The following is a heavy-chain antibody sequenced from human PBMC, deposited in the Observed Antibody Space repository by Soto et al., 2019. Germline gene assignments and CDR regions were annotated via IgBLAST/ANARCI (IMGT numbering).Heavy chain of an antibody. CDR2: IIPVFGTA. CDR1: GGTFSSYA. V-gene: IGHV1-69*01. J-gene: IGHJ1*01. D-gene: IGHD1-1*01. Sequence: QVQLVQSGAEVKKPGSSVKVSCKASGGTFSSYAISWVRQAPGQGPECMGGIIPVFGTANYAQKFQGRVTSNADESTSTVYMELILLRSEDTAVYYCARGWNDFPHWGQGTLVSVSS. CDR3: ARGWNDFPH.